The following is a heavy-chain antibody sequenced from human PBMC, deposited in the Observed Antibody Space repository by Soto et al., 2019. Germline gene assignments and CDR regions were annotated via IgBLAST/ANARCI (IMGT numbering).Heavy chain of an antibody. CDR1: GGSISSGGFY. Sequence: QVQLQESGPGLVKPSQTLSLTCAVSGGSISSGGFYWSWIRQLLGKGLEWIGYIYYSVSTNYHPSLKIRVTITVDTSKNQFSLKLSSVTTADTAVYYCARVSEKNCSSTSSHSFDHWGQGTLVTVSS. D-gene: IGHD2-2*02. J-gene: IGHJ4*02. CDR3: ARVSEKNCSSTSSHSFDH. V-gene: IGHV4-31*11. CDR2: IYYSVST.